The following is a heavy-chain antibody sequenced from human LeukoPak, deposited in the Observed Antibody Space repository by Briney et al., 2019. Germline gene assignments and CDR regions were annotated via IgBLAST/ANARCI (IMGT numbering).Heavy chain of an antibody. V-gene: IGHV3-23*01. J-gene: IGHJ4*02. CDR2: ISGSGGST. Sequence: GGSLRLSCAASGFTFSSYGMSWVRQAPGKGLEWVSAISGSGGSTYYADSVKGRFTISRDNSKNTLYLQMNSLRAEDTAVYYCAKDELGATGYPFDYWGQGTLVTVSS. CDR1: GFTFSSYG. CDR3: AKDELGATGYPFDY. D-gene: IGHD1-26*01.